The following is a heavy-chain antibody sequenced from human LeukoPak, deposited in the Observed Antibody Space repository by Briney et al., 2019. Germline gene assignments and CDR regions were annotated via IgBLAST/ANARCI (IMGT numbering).Heavy chain of an antibody. CDR1: GGSFSGYY. V-gene: IGHV4-34*01. Sequence: SETLSLTCAVYGGSFSGYYWSWVRQPPGKGLEWIGEINHSGSTNYNPSLKSRVTISVDTSKNQFSLKLSSVTAADTAVYYCARRGTAWQLGSFDYWGQGTLVTVSS. CDR3: ARRGTAWQLGSFDY. D-gene: IGHD6-13*01. CDR2: INHSGST. J-gene: IGHJ4*02.